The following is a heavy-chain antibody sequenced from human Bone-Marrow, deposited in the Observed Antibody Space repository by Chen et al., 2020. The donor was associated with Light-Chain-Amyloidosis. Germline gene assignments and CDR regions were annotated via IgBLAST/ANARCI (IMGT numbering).Heavy chain of an antibody. D-gene: IGHD3-16*02. CDR3: ARRNDSNYDYGWGSYRGDAFDI. J-gene: IGHJ3*02. CDR1: GGSISSSSYY. Sequence: QLQLQESGPGLVKPSETLSLTCTVSGGSISSSSYYWGWIRQPPGKGLEWIGSIYYSGSTHYNPSRKSRATISVDTAKHQFSLKLGSVTAADTAVYYCARRNDSNYDYGWGSYRGDAFDIWGQGTMVTVSS. V-gene: IGHV4-39*01. CDR2: IYYSGST.